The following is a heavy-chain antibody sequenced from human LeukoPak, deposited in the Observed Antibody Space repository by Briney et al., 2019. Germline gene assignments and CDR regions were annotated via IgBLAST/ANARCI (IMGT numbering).Heavy chain of an antibody. J-gene: IGHJ3*02. V-gene: IGHV4-39*07. CDR3: ARDPYYYDSDAFDI. CDR1: GGSISSTSYY. D-gene: IGHD3-22*01. Sequence: SETLSLTCTVSGGSISSTSYYWGWIRQPPGKGLEWIGNIYYSGSTYYNPSLKSRVTISVDTSKNQFSLKLSSVTAADTAVYYCARDPYYYDSDAFDIWGQGTMVTVSS. CDR2: IYYSGST.